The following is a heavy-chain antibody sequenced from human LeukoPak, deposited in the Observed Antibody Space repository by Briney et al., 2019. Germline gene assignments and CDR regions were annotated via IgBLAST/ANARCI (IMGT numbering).Heavy chain of an antibody. CDR3: ARGQGAICFDY. V-gene: IGHV4-59*01. D-gene: IGHD3-3*02. Sequence: PSETLSLTCTVSGGSISSYYWSWVRQPPGRGLEWIGYISYSGSTNYNPSLKSRVTISVDTSKNQFSLKLTSVTAADTAVYYCARGQGAICFDYWGQGTLVTVTS. CDR2: ISYSGST. CDR1: GGSISSYY. J-gene: IGHJ4*02.